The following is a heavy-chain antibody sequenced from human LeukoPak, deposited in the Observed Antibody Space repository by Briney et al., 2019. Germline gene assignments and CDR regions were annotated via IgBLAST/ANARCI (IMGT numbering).Heavy chain of an antibody. Sequence: PSETLSPTCTVSGGSISSYWSWIRQPPGKGLEWIGYIYYSGSTNYNPSLKSRVTISIDTSKNQFSLKLSSVTAADTAVYYCARQVWSGYFYFDYWGQGTPVTVSS. V-gene: IGHV4-59*08. CDR1: GGSISSY. J-gene: IGHJ4*02. D-gene: IGHD3-3*01. CDR2: IYYSGST. CDR3: ARQVWSGYFYFDY.